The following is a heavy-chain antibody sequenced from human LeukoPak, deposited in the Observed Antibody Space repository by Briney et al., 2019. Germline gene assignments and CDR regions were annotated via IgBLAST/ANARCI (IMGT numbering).Heavy chain of an antibody. J-gene: IGHJ6*03. Sequence: GGSLRLSCAASGFTFDDYGMSWVRQAPGKGLEWVSGINWNGGSTGYADSVKGRFTISRDNAKNSLYLQMNSLRVEDTALYYCARLAVTGYYYYHYYMDVWGKGTTVTVSS. CDR2: INWNGGST. CDR3: ARLAVTGYYYYHYYMDV. V-gene: IGHV3-20*04. CDR1: GFTFDDYG. D-gene: IGHD2-21*02.